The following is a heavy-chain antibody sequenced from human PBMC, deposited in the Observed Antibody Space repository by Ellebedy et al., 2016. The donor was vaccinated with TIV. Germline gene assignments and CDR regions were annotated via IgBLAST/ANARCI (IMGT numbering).Heavy chain of an antibody. CDR3: ARAYLPLSCFSFNRADGMDV. J-gene: IGHJ6*02. Sequence: GGSLRLSCAASGFTFSSYSMNWVRQAPGKGLEWVSYISSNSGSTNYVDSVKGRFTISRDNAENSLYLQMNSLRAEDTAVYYCARAYLPLSCFSFNRADGMDVWGQGTTVTVSS. V-gene: IGHV3-48*04. CDR2: ISSNSGST. D-gene: IGHD3-10*01. CDR1: GFTFSSYS.